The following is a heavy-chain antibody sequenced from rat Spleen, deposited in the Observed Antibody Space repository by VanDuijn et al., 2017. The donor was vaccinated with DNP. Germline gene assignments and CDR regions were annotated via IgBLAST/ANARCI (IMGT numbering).Heavy chain of an antibody. CDR3: ATQDVYYGPLAAMDA. D-gene: IGHD1-6*01. J-gene: IGHJ4*01. V-gene: IGHV5-25*01. Sequence: EVQLVESGGGLVQPGRSLKLSCAASGFTFSAYYMAWVRQAPAKGLEWVAYIGSAAYAPYYGDSVKGRFTISRDNAKSTLYLQMDSLRSEDTATYYCATQDVYYGPLAAMDAWGQGTSVTVSS. CDR2: IGSAAYAP. CDR1: GFTFSAYY.